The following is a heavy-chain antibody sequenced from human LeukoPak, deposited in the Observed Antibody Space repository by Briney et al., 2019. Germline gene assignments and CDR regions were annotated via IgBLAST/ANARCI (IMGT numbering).Heavy chain of an antibody. CDR3: ARDYGVGGSDY. V-gene: IGHV4-61*02. J-gene: IGHJ4*02. D-gene: IGHD2-15*01. Sequence: PSQTLSLTCTLSGGSISSGSYYWSWIRQPAGKGLEWIGRIYTSGSTNYNPSLKSRVTISVDTSKNQFSLKLSSVTAADTAVYYCARDYGVGGSDYWGQGTLVTVSS. CDR2: IYTSGST. CDR1: GGSISSGSYY.